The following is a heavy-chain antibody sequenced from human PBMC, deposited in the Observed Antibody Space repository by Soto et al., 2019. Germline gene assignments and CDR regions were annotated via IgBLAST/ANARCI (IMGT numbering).Heavy chain of an antibody. V-gene: IGHV3-15*01. D-gene: IGHD6-6*01. CDR3: TTGPWYSNSHHYVMDL. J-gene: IGHJ6*02. CDR2: IRSQTDGGTT. CDR1: GFTFTNAW. Sequence: EVQLVESGGGLARPGGSLRVSCAAAGFTFTNAWMSWVRQAPGQGLEWVARIRSQTDGGTTDYATPVKGRFTISREDSKNTLYLQMNSLRTEDTAVYFCTTGPWYSNSHHYVMDLWGPGTTVTVSS.